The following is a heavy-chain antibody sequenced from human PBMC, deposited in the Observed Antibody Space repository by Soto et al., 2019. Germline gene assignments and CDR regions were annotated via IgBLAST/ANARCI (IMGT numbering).Heavy chain of an antibody. Sequence: XESLRLSCAASGFTFSGYGMHWVRQAPGKGLEWVALISYDGSKTYYADSVKGRLTVSRDNSKNTLNLQMSSLRPEDTAVYYCEKDNSGGSSVADYWGQGTLVTVSS. CDR2: ISYDGSKT. V-gene: IGHV3-30*18. D-gene: IGHD6-19*01. CDR3: EKDNSGGSSVADY. J-gene: IGHJ4*02. CDR1: GFTFSGYG.